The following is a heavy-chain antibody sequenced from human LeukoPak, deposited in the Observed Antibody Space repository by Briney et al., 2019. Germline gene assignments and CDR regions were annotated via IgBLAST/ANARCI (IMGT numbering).Heavy chain of an antibody. D-gene: IGHD4-23*01. CDR1: GGTFSSYA. CDR2: IIPILGIA. J-gene: IGHJ4*02. CDR3: AREHPIDYGGNYLFDY. V-gene: IGHV1-69*04. Sequence: PVASVKVSCKASGGTFSSYAISWVRQAPGQGLEWMGRIIPILGIANYAQKFQGRVTITADKSTSTAYMELSSLRSEDTAVYYCAREHPIDYGGNYLFDYWGQGTLVTVSS.